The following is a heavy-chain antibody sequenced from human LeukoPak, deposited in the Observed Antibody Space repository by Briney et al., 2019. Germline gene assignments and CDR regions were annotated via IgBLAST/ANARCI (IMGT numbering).Heavy chain of an antibody. J-gene: IGHJ5*02. D-gene: IGHD2-2*01. Sequence: ASVKVSCKASGGTFSNYAISWVRQAPGQGLEWMGGINPIFGTSNYAQRFQGRVTITADESTSTVYMELSSLRSEDTAVYYCARAPSSDWFDPWGQGTLVTVSS. V-gene: IGHV1-69*13. CDR1: GGTFSNYA. CDR2: INPIFGTS. CDR3: ARAPSSDWFDP.